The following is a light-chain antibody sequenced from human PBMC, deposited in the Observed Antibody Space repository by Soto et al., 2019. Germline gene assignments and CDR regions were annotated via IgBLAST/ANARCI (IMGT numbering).Light chain of an antibody. V-gene: IGLV2-8*01. CDR2: EVN. J-gene: IGLJ2*01. Sequence: QSVLTQPPSASGSPGQSVTISCTGTSSDVGGYNYVSWYQQHPGKAPKLMISEVNKRPSGVPDRFSGSKSGNTASLTVSGLQAEDEAYYYCSSYAGSSIVVFGGGTKLTVL. CDR1: SSDVGGYNY. CDR3: SSYAGSSIVV.